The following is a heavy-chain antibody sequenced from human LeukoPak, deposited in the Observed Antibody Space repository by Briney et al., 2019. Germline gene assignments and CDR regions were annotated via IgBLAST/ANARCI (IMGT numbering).Heavy chain of an antibody. J-gene: IGHJ6*03. V-gene: IGHV4-34*01. CDR2: INHSGST. Sequence: SETLSLTCAVYGGSFSGYYWSWIRQPPGKGLQWIGEINHSGSTNYNPSLKSRVTISVDTSKNQFSLKLSSVTAADTAVYYCARCIAAAGRWVGYYYYMDVWGKGTTVTVSS. D-gene: IGHD6-13*01. CDR3: ARCIAAAGRWVGYYYYMDV. CDR1: GGSFSGYY.